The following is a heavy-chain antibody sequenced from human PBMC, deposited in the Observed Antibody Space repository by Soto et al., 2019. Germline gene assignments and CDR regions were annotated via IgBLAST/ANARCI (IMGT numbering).Heavy chain of an antibody. Sequence: ASVKFSCKASGYTFTSYGISWVRQAPGQGLEWMGWISAYNGNTNYAQKLQGRVTMTTDTSTSTAYMELRSLRSDDTAVYYCASKYDSSGYYYYWGQGTLVTVSS. CDR1: GYTFTSYG. V-gene: IGHV1-18*01. D-gene: IGHD3-22*01. J-gene: IGHJ4*02. CDR2: ISAYNGNT. CDR3: ASKYDSSGYYYY.